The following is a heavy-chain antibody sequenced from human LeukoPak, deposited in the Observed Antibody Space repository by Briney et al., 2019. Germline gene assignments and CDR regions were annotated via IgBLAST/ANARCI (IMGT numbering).Heavy chain of an antibody. CDR1: GDSISSYY. Sequence: PSETLSLTCTVSGDSISSYYWSWIRQSAGKGLEWIGRIYTSGSSNSDASLSGITDYTPSLKSRATMSADTSKRQFSLKLSSVTAADTDVYYCARGWGSSWYYFDYWGQGTLVTVYS. CDR3: ARGWGSSWYYFDY. V-gene: IGHV4-4*07. J-gene: IGHJ4*02. D-gene: IGHD6-13*01. CDR2: IYTSGSS.